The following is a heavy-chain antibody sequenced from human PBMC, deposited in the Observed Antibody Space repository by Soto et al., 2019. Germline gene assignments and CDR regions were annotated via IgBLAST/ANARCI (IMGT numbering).Heavy chain of an antibody. D-gene: IGHD3-22*01. Sequence: QVQLQESGPGLVKPSETLSLTCTVSGGSISSYYWSWIRQPPGKGLEWIGYIYYSGSTNYNPSLKSRVTISVDTSKNQFSLKLSSVTAADPAVYYCARFDYDSSGYYYGVNDYWGQGTLVTVSS. CDR3: ARFDYDSSGYYYGVNDY. CDR1: GGSISSYY. CDR2: IYYSGST. V-gene: IGHV4-59*01. J-gene: IGHJ4*02.